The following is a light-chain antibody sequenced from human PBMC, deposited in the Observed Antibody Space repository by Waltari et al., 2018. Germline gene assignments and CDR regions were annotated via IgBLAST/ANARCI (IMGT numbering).Light chain of an antibody. V-gene: IGKV3-15*01. Sequence: DIVMTQSPVTQYVSPGKRATISCRASQGVSSKLAWYQQKFGQAPKVLIYDVSTRATGTPARFSGTGSGTEFTLIISSLQSEDFALYYCQQYYNWPLTFGGGTKVEIK. CDR1: QGVSSK. CDR2: DVS. J-gene: IGKJ4*01. CDR3: QQYYNWPLT.